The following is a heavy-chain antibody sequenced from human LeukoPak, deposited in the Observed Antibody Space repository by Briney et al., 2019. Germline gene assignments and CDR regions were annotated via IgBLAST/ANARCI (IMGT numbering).Heavy chain of an antibody. CDR3: TRESGSYHGNDY. CDR2: INPNNGAT. V-gene: IGHV1-2*06. D-gene: IGHD1-26*01. J-gene: IGHJ4*02. Sequence: ASVKVSCKASGYTFTGYYMHWVRQAPGQGLEWMGRINPNNGATNYAQKFQGRVTITGDTSINTAYTELSSLRSDDTAVYYCTRESGSYHGNDYWGQGTLVTVSS. CDR1: GYTFTGYY.